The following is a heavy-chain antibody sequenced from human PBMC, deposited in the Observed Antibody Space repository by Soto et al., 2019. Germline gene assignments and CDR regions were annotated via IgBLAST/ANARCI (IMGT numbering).Heavy chain of an antibody. Sequence: QVELQESGPRLVKSSGTLSLTCEVSSGSISTGNWWSWGRQPPGKGLEWIGEIYYTGATNYNPSLKSRVTMTIDKSKDQFSLLLTSATAADTAVYYCARVFSSGSGWMYYFDFWGQGILVSVSS. CDR1: SGSISTGNW. J-gene: IGHJ4*02. D-gene: IGHD6-25*01. CDR3: ARVFSSGSGWMYYFDF. CDR2: IYYTGAT. V-gene: IGHV4-4*02.